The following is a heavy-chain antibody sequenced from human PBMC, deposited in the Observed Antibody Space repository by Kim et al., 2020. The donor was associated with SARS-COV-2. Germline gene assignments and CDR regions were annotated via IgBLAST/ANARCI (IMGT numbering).Heavy chain of an antibody. J-gene: IGHJ6*02. CDR1: GGSISSSSYY. CDR3: ARHPPSSYMYSSSAGMDV. Sequence: SETLSLTCTVSGGSISSSSYYWGWIRQPPGKGLEWIGSIYYSGSTYYNPSLKSRVTISVDTSKNQFSLKLSSVTAADTAVYYCARHPPSSYMYSSSAGMDVWGQGTTVTVSS. V-gene: IGHV4-39*01. D-gene: IGHD6-6*01. CDR2: IYYSGST.